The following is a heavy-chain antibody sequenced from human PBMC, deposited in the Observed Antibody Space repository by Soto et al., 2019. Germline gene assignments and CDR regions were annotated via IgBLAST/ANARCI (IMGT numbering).Heavy chain of an antibody. CDR3: ARGSCSGAFCSPFFDF. CDR2: SNPNSGTT. Sequence: QVQLVQSGAEVKKPGASVKVSCKASGYTFTGFDIHRVRQTPGQGLERMGWSNPNSGTTHYAQTFQGRVTMTRDTSITTSYVDLSRLRSDDTAVYYCARGSCSGAFCSPFFDFWGQGTLVTVSS. V-gene: IGHV1-2*02. CDR1: GYTFTGFD. J-gene: IGHJ4*02. D-gene: IGHD2-15*01.